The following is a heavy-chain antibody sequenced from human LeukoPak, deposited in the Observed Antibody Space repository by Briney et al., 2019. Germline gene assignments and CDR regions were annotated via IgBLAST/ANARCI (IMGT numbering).Heavy chain of an antibody. V-gene: IGHV4-59*01. CDR3: ARGPPPQWTLDY. CDR2: IYYSGST. J-gene: IGHJ4*02. Sequence: KTSETLSLTCTVSAGSISSYSWSWIRQPPGKGLEWIGYIYYSGSTNYNPSLKSRVTISVDTSKSQFSLKLTPVTAADTAVYYCARGPPPQWTLDYWGQGTLVTVSS. D-gene: IGHD6-19*01. CDR1: AGSISSYS.